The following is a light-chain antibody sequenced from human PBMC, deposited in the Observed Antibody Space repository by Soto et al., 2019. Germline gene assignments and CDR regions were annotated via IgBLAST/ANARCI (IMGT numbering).Light chain of an antibody. J-gene: IGLJ1*01. CDR2: AVS. Sequence: LTQPASVSGSPGQSITISCTGTSSDVGLYDYVSWYQQHPGKAPQLMIYAVSNRPSGVSNRFSASKSGNTASLFISGPQAEDEADYYCSSYTSDSSYVFGSGTKVTVL. CDR1: SSDVGLYDY. V-gene: IGLV2-14*01. CDR3: SSYTSDSSYV.